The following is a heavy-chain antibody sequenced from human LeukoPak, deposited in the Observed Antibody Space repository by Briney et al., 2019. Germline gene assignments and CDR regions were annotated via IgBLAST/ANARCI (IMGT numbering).Heavy chain of an antibody. CDR1: GGSSSSHY. CDR2: INYSGTT. CDR3: ARGPEGSGSYIFDY. V-gene: IGHV4-59*11. D-gene: IGHD3-10*01. J-gene: IGHJ4*02. Sequence: PSQTLSLTCTVAGGSSSSHYWSWIRQPPGKGLEWIGYINYSGTTNYNPSLKSRVTLSVDTSKDQFSLRLTSVTAADTAVYYCARGPEGSGSYIFDYWGPANPVTVSS.